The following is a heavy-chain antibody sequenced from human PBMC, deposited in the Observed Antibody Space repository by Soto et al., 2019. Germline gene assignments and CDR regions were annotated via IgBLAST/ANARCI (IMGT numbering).Heavy chain of an antibody. CDR3: TTDPHDYSNYLQYYYYGMDV. CDR1: GFTFSSHC. V-gene: IGHV3-15*01. CDR2: IKSKTDGGTT. J-gene: IGHJ6*02. Sequence: PGGSLRLSCTASGFTFSSHCMSWVRQAPGKGLERVGRIKSKTDGGTTDYAAPVKGRFTISRDDSKNTLYLQMNSLKTEDTAVYYCTTDPHDYSNYLQYYYYGMDVWGQGTTVTVSS. D-gene: IGHD4-4*01.